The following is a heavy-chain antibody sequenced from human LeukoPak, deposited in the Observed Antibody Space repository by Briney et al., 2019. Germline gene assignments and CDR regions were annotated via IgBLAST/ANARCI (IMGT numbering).Heavy chain of an antibody. Sequence: PGGSLRLSCAASGFTFSSYWMHWVRQAPGKGLVWVSRINTDGSSTSYADSVKGRFTISRDNAKNTLYLQMNSLRSEDTAVYFCAKGDYGGNSHTFDIWGQGTMVTVSS. V-gene: IGHV3-74*01. CDR2: INTDGSST. CDR3: AKGDYGGNSHTFDI. D-gene: IGHD4-23*01. J-gene: IGHJ3*02. CDR1: GFTFSSYW.